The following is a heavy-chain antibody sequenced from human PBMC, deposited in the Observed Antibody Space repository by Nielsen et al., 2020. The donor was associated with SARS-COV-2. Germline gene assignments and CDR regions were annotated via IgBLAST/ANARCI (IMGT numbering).Heavy chain of an antibody. CDR3: ARGQLHSYYYYYGMDV. Sequence: SETLSLTCTVSGGSISSSSYYWGWIRQPPGKGLEWIGSIYYSGSTNYNPSLKSRVTMSVDTSKNQFSLKLSSVTAADTAVYYCARGQLHSYYYYYGMDVWGQGTTVTVSS. D-gene: IGHD4-23*01. V-gene: IGHV4-39*07. CDR1: GGSISSSSYY. CDR2: IYYSGST. J-gene: IGHJ6*02.